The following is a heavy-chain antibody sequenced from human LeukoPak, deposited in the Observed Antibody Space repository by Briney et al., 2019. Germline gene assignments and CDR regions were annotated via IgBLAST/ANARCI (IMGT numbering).Heavy chain of an antibody. Sequence: SETLSLTCAVYGGSFSGYYWNWIRQPPGKGLEWIGEINHSGSTNYNPSLKSRVTISVDTSKNQFSLKLSSVTAADTAVYYCARLGRELRVVDYWGQGTLVTVSS. CDR3: ARLGRELRVVDY. CDR1: GGSFSGYY. J-gene: IGHJ4*02. D-gene: IGHD1-26*01. CDR2: INHSGST. V-gene: IGHV4-34*01.